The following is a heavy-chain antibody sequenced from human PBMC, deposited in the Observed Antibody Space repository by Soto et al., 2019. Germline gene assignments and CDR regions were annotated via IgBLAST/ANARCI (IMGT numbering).Heavy chain of an antibody. CDR1: GYTFTSYD. CDR3: ARGRRKGGGGYYYYMDV. CDR2: MNPNSGNT. V-gene: IGHV1-8*01. D-gene: IGHD3-16*01. Sequence: QVQLVQSGAEVKKPGASVKVSCKASGYTFTSYDINWVRQATRQGLEWMGWMNPNSGNTGYAQKCQGRVTMTRNTSISTAYMELSSLRSEDTAAYYCARGRRKGGGGYYYYMDVWGKGTTVTVSS. J-gene: IGHJ6*03.